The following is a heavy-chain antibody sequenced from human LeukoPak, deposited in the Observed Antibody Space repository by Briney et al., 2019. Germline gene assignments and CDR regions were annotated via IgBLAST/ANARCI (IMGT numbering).Heavy chain of an antibody. V-gene: IGHV3-74*01. CDR3: AREYSSGWYHYGMDV. D-gene: IGHD6-19*01. J-gene: IGHJ6*02. CDR1: GFTFSSYW. Sequence: GGSLRLSCAASGFTFSSYWMHWVRQAPGKGLVWVSRINSDGSSTSYADPVKGRFTISRDNAKNTLYLQMNSLRAEDTAVYYCAREYSSGWYHYGMDVWGQGTTVTVSS. CDR2: INSDGSST.